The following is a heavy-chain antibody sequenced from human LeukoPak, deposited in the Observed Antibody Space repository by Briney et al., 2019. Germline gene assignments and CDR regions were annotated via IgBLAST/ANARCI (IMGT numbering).Heavy chain of an antibody. Sequence: ASVTVSCTASGYTFAKYAIHWVRQAPGQRLEWMGWINAGNGNTRYSQKFQGGVTITRDTSASTAYMELSSLRSEDTAVYYRARSILVVPVASHLNYGVDVWGQGTTVTVSS. V-gene: IGHV1-3*01. CDR1: GYTFAKYA. CDR3: ARSILVVPVASHLNYGVDV. D-gene: IGHD2-2*01. CDR2: INAGNGNT. J-gene: IGHJ6*02.